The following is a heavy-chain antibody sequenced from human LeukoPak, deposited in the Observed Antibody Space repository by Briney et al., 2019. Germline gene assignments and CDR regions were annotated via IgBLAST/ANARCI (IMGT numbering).Heavy chain of an antibody. J-gene: IGHJ4*02. D-gene: IGHD1-7*01. CDR3: TTGETGTMDY. CDR1: GFTFSDHY. Sequence: AGGSLRLSCEAPGFTFSDHYMDWVRQAPGKGLEWVGRTRNKANSYSTEYAASVKGRFTISRDDSNNSLYLQMNSLKTEDTAVCYCTTGETGTMDYWGQGTLVTVSS. V-gene: IGHV3-72*01. CDR2: TRNKANSYST.